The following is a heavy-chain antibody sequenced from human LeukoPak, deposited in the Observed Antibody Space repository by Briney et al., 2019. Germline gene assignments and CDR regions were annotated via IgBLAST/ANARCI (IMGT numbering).Heavy chain of an antibody. CDR2: INHSGST. CDR3: ARAVYYYDSSGYYLFLVDY. V-gene: IGHV4-34*01. Sequence: SETLSLTCAVYGGSFSGYYWSWIRQPPGKGLEWIGEINHSGSTNYNPSLKSRVTISVDTSKNQFSLKLSSVTAADTAVYYCARAVYYYDSSGYYLFLVDYWGQGTLVTVSS. D-gene: IGHD3-22*01. CDR1: GGSFSGYY. J-gene: IGHJ4*02.